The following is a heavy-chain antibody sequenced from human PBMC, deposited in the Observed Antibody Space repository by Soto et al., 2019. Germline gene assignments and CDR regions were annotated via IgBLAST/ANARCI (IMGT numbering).Heavy chain of an antibody. CDR3: ARVSSYSNNRVGFDY. D-gene: IGHD2-2*02. J-gene: IGHJ4*02. CDR2: INPNGGST. Sequence: QVQLVQSGAEVKKPGASVKVSCKASGYTFTNYYMHWVRQAPGQGLEWMGIINPNGGSTDYAQKFQGRVTLTRDTSTSTVYMEPSSLRSDDTAVYYCARVSSYSNNRVGFDYWGQGTLVTVSS. CDR1: GYTFTNYY. V-gene: IGHV1-46*01.